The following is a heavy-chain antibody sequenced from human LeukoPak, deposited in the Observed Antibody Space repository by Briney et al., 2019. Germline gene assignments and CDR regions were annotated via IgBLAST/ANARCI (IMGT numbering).Heavy chain of an antibody. CDR1: GYTFTSYG. J-gene: IGHJ3*02. CDR2: IIPIFGTA. D-gene: IGHD2-2*02. V-gene: IGHV1-69*05. CDR3: ARAQPAAITASHAFDI. Sequence: SVKVSCKASGYTFTSYGISWVRQAPGQGLEWMGGIIPIFGTANYAQKFQGRVTITTDESTSTAYMELSSLRSEDTAVYYCARAQPAAITASHAFDIWGQGTMVTVSS.